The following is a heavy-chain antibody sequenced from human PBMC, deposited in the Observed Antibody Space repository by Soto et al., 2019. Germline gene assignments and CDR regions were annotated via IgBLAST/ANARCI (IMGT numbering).Heavy chain of an antibody. V-gene: IGHV4-59*01. CDR1: GGSISSYY. J-gene: IGHJ5*02. D-gene: IGHD1-7*01. CDR2: IYYSGST. Sequence: TETLSLTCTVSGGSISSYYWSWIRQPPGKGLEWIGYIYYSGSTNYNPSLKSRVTISVDTSKNQFSLKLSSVTAADTAVYYCARNRDYHNTEADPRGQGTLVTVSS. CDR3: ARNRDYHNTEADP.